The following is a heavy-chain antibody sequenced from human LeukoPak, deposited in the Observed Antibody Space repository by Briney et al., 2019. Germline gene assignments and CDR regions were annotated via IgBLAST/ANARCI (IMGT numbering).Heavy chain of an antibody. Sequence: PGGSLRLSCAASGFTFSSYAVSWVRQAPGKGLEWVSAISGSGGSTYYADSVKGRFTISRDNSKNTLYLQMNSLRAEDTAVYSCARHSQDYGGRFDYWGQGTLVTVSS. CDR3: ARHSQDYGGRFDY. D-gene: IGHD4/OR15-4a*01. CDR1: GFTFSSYA. J-gene: IGHJ4*02. CDR2: ISGSGGST. V-gene: IGHV3-23*01.